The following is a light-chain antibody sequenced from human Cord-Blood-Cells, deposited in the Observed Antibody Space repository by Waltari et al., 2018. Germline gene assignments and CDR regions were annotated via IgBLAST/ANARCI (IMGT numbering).Light chain of an antibody. CDR1: SSDVGGYNY. CDR3: SSYTSSSVYV. Sequence: QSALTQPASVSGSPGQSITISCTGTSSDVGGYNYVSWYQQHPGKAPKLVIYDVSKRPSGVSSRFCGSKSGNTASLTISGLQAEDEADYYCSSYTSSSVYVFGAGTKVTVL. J-gene: IGLJ1*01. CDR2: DVS. V-gene: IGLV2-14*01.